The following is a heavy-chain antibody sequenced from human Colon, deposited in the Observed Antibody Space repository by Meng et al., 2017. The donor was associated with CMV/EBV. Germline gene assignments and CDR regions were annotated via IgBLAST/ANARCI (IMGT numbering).Heavy chain of an antibody. CDR3: AREGYSNFDH. V-gene: IGHV3-30*02. Sequence: GGSLRLSCAASGLTFTGYVLHWVRQAPGKGLEWVAFIGSDGSIKRYADSVKGRLTISRDNSKNTLWLQMHSLRPEDTALYYCAREGYSNFDHWGQGTLVTVSS. D-gene: IGHD4-11*01. J-gene: IGHJ4*02. CDR2: IGSDGSIK. CDR1: GLTFTGYV.